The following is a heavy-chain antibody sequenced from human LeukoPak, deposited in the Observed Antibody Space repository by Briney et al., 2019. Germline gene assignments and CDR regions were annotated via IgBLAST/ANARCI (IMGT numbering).Heavy chain of an antibody. CDR1: GYTFTSYG. V-gene: IGHV1-18*01. CDR2: ISAYNGNT. D-gene: IGHD3-9*01. Sequence: ASVKVSCKASGYTFTSYGISWVRQAPGQGLEWMGWISAYNGNTNYAQKLQGRVTMTTDTSTSTAYMELRSLRSDDTAVYYCARTDDILTGYLLGGFDYWGQGTLVTVSS. CDR3: ARTDDILTGYLLGGFDY. J-gene: IGHJ4*02.